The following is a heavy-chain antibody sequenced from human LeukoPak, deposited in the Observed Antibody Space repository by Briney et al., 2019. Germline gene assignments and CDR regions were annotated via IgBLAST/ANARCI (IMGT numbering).Heavy chain of an antibody. CDR3: ARDPEPGYSSSWYYFDY. V-gene: IGHV1-2*02. CDR1: GGTFSSYA. J-gene: IGHJ4*02. CDR2: INPNSGGT. Sequence: ASVKVSCKASGGTFSSYAISWVRQAPGQGLEWMGWINPNSGGTNYAQKFQGRVTMTRDTSISTAYMELSRLRSDDTAVYYCARDPEPGYSSSWYYFDYWGQGTLVTVSS. D-gene: IGHD6-13*01.